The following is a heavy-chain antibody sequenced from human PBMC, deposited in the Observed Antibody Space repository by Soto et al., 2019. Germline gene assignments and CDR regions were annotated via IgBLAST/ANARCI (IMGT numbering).Heavy chain of an antibody. V-gene: IGHV3-7*03. D-gene: IGHD3-16*01. CDR3: AGDGVRNGAYNGWLDP. Sequence: DVQLVESGGDLVQPGGSLRLSCAASEFSFSSYWMTWVRQAPGKGLEWVANIKQDGREKYYVASVKGRFTISRDNGKNLLFLQMDSLTPDDTAVYYCAGDGVRNGAYNGWLDPWGQGTLVTVSS. CDR2: IKQDGREK. J-gene: IGHJ5*02. CDR1: EFSFSSYW.